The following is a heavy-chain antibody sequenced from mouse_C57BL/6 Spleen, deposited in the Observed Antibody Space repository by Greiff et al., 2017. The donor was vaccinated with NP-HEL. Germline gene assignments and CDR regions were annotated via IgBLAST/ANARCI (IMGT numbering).Heavy chain of an antibody. Sequence: DVMLVESGGDLVKPGGSLKLSCAASGFTFSSYGMSWVRQTPDKRLEWVATISSGGSYTYYPDSVKGRFTISRDNAKNTLYLQMSRLTSEDTAMYYCARHEDYGSSFDYWGQGTTLTVSS. D-gene: IGHD1-1*01. CDR1: GFTFSSYG. V-gene: IGHV5-6*02. CDR3: ARHEDYGSSFDY. J-gene: IGHJ2*01. CDR2: ISSGGSYT.